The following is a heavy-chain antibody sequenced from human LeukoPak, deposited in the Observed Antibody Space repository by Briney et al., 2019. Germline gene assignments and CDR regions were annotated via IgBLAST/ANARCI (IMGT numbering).Heavy chain of an antibody. CDR2: IWNAGTNT. CDR1: GFSFSTYG. CDR3: VGDTPPGGDYYLDY. J-gene: IGHJ4*02. D-gene: IGHD3-16*01. Sequence: GGSLRLSCAASGFSFSTYGMHWVRQAPGKGLEWVALIWNAGTNTYYADSVKGRFTISRDNSKNILYLQMNSLRAEDTAVYYCVGDTPPGGDYYLDYWGQGTLVIVSS. V-gene: IGHV3-33*01.